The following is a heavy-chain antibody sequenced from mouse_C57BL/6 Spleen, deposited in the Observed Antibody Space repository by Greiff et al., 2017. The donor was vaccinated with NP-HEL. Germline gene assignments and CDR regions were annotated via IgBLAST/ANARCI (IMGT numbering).Heavy chain of an antibody. J-gene: IGHJ3*01. CDR1: GFTFSSYA. V-gene: IGHV5-4*01. D-gene: IGHD3-2*02. CDR2: ISDGGSYT. Sequence: DVMLVESGGGLVKPGGSLKLSCAASGFTFSSYAMSWVRQTPEQRLEWVATISDGGSYTYYPDNVKGRFHISRDNATNTLYLQMSHLKSEDTAMYYCARDRETAQASFAYWGQGTLVTVSA. CDR3: ARDRETAQASFAY.